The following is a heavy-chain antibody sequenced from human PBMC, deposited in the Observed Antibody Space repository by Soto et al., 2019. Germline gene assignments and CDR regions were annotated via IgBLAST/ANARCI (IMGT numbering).Heavy chain of an antibody. CDR1: GASISSYY. CDR3: ARTVIGGFEY. CDR2: IYNSGST. D-gene: IGHD3-16*02. Sequence: QVKLQESGPGLVKPSETLSLTCTVSGASISSYYWSWIRQPPGKGLEWIGYIYNSGSTNYNPSLKSRVTISVDTSKNQFSLKLSSVTAADTAVYYWARTVIGGFEYWGQGTLVTVSS. J-gene: IGHJ4*02. V-gene: IGHV4-59*01.